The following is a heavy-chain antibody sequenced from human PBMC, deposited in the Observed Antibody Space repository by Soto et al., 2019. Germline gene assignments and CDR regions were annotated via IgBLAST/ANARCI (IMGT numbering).Heavy chain of an antibody. CDR3: TRDLLGVRAFDM. V-gene: IGHV3-49*03. D-gene: IGHD3-16*01. CDR2: IRSKASGGTA. Sequence: EVQLVESGGDLVQPGRCLRLSCTISGFTFGDYAVSWLRQAPGKGLEWVSFIRSKASGGTAEYAASVKGRFTISRDDSKSIAYLQMNSLKTEDTAVYYCTRDLLGVRAFDMWGQGTMVTVSS. J-gene: IGHJ3*02. CDR1: GFTFGDYA.